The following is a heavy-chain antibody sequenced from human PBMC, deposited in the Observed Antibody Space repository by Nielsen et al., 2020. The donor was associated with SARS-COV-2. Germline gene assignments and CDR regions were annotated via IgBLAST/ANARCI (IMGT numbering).Heavy chain of an antibody. J-gene: IGHJ4*02. CDR2: IGTAGDT. Sequence: GGSLRLSCAASGFTFSSYDMHWVRQATGKGLEWVSAIGTAGDTYYPGSVKGRFTISRESAKNSLYLQMNSLRAGDTAVYYCARVNYDSSGYYYWFDYWGQGTLVTVSS. CDR1: GFTFSSYD. CDR3: ARVNYDSSGYYYWFDY. D-gene: IGHD3-22*01. V-gene: IGHV3-13*01.